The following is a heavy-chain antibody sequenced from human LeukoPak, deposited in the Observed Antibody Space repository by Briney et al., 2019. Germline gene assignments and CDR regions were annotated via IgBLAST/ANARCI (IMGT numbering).Heavy chain of an antibody. D-gene: IGHD6-13*01. Sequence: SETLSLTCTVSGGSISSYYWSWIRQPPGKGLEWIGYIYYSGSTNYNPSLKSRVTISVDTSKNQFSLKLSSVTAADTAVYYCARDPSEGIARHDAFDIWGQGTMVTVSS. J-gene: IGHJ3*02. CDR3: ARDPSEGIARHDAFDI. CDR1: GGSISSYY. V-gene: IGHV4-59*12. CDR2: IYYSGST.